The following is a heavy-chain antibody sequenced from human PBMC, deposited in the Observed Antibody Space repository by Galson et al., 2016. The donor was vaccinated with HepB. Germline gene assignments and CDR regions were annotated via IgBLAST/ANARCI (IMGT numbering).Heavy chain of an antibody. J-gene: IGHJ6*02. CDR2: IWYDGSNK. Sequence: LRLSCAASGFTFSSYGMHWVRQAPGKGLEWVAVIWYDGSNKYYADSVKGRFTISRDNSKNTLYLQMNSLRAEDTAVYYCAREALIAVTLLDVWGQGTTVTVSS. CDR3: AREALIAVTLLDV. CDR1: GFTFSSYG. D-gene: IGHD6-19*01. V-gene: IGHV3-33*01.